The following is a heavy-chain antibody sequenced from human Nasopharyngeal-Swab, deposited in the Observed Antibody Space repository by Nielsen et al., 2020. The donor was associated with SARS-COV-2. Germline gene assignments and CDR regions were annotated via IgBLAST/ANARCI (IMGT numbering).Heavy chain of an antibody. CDR2: IYYSGNT. D-gene: IGHD4-23*01. CDR3: AASMMTTVVT. Sequence: WIRQPPGKGLEWIGYIYYSGNTNYNPSLKSRVTISVDTSKNQFSLKLSSVTAADTAVYYCAASMMTTVVTWGQGTLVTVSS. V-gene: IGHV4-59*08. J-gene: IGHJ5*02.